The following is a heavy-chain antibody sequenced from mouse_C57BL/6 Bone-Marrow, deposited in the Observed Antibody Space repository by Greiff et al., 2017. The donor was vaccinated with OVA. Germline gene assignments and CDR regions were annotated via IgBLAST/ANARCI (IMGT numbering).Heavy chain of an antibody. Sequence: QVQLQQPGAELVRPGSSVKLSCKASGYTFTSYWMDWVKQRPGQGLEWIGNIYPSDSETHYNQKFKDKATLTVDKSSSTAYMQLSSLTSEDSAVYYCARGDGYYWFAYWGQGTLVTVSA. CDR3: ARGDGYYWFAY. CDR1: GYTFTSYW. CDR2: IYPSDSET. J-gene: IGHJ3*01. D-gene: IGHD2-3*01. V-gene: IGHV1-61*01.